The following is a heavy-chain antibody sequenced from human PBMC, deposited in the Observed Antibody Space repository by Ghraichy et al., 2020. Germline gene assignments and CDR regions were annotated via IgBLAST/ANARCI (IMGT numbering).Heavy chain of an antibody. CDR2: IKQDGSEK. V-gene: IGHV3-7*03. CDR3: ARGGPLYYYYHYYMDV. D-gene: IGHD3-16*02. Sequence: GESLNISCAASGFTFSSYWMSWVRQAPGKGLEWVANIKQDGSEKYYVDSVKGRFTISRDNAKNSLYLQMNSLRAEDTAVYYCARGGPLYYYYHYYMDVWGNGTTVTVSS. J-gene: IGHJ6*03. CDR1: GFTFSSYW.